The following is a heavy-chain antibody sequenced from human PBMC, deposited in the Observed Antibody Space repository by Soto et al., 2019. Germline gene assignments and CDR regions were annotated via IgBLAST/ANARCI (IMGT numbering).Heavy chain of an antibody. CDR1: GFTFSNYG. Sequence: EVQLLESGGGLAQPGGSLRLSCAASGFTFSNYGMTWVRQAPGKGLEWVSGISGSGTNTFYADAVKGRFAISRDNSKKTVYLQMNSLRADHTAVYLCAKGGEGLTTGVVIRNFDYWGQGTLVTVSS. V-gene: IGHV3-23*01. D-gene: IGHD3-3*01. J-gene: IGHJ4*02. CDR3: AKGGEGLTTGVVIRNFDY. CDR2: ISGSGTNT.